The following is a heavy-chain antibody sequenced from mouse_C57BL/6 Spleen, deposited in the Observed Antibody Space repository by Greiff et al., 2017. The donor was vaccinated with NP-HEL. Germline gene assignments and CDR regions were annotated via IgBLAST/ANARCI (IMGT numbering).Heavy chain of an antibody. V-gene: IGHV5-17*01. Sequence: EVQGVESGGGLVKPGGSLKLSCAASGFTFSDYGMHWVRQAPEKGLEWVAYISSGSSTIYYADTVKGRFTISRDNAKNTLFLQMTSLRSEDTAMYYCTRGYYGSSYGWFAYWGQGTLVTVSA. J-gene: IGHJ3*01. CDR1: GFTFSDYG. CDR2: ISSGSSTI. D-gene: IGHD1-1*01. CDR3: TRGYYGSSYGWFAY.